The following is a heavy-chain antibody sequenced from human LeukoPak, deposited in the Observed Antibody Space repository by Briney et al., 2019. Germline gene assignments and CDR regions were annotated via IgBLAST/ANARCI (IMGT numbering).Heavy chain of an antibody. D-gene: IGHD3-3*01. CDR2: ISSSSSYI. Sequence: PGGSLRLSCAASGFTFSSYSMNWVRQAPGKGLEWVSSISSSSSYIYYADSVKGRFTISRDNAKNSLYLQMNSLRAEDTAVYYCARAALRVSYYDFWSGFHYYMDVWGKGTTVTVSS. CDR3: ARAALRVSYYDFWSGFHYYMDV. J-gene: IGHJ6*03. V-gene: IGHV3-21*01. CDR1: GFTFSSYS.